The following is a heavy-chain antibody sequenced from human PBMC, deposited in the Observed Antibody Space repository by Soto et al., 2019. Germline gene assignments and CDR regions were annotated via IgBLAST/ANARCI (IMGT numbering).Heavy chain of an antibody. CDR3: ARLHHLRYCSSTSCYAFDY. D-gene: IGHD2-2*01. V-gene: IGHV4-59*08. J-gene: IGHJ4*02. Sequence: SETLSLTCTVSGGSISSYYWSWIRQPPGKGLEWNRYIYYSGSTNYNPSLKSRVTISVDTSKNQFSLKLSSVTAADTAVYYCARLHHLRYCSSTSCYAFDYWGQGTLVTVSS. CDR1: GGSISSYY. CDR2: IYYSGST.